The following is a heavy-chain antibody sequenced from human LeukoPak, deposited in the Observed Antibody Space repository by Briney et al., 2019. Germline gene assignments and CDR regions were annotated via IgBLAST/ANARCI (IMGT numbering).Heavy chain of an antibody. Sequence: GGSLRLSCAASGFTVSSNYMSRVRQAPGKGLEWVSVIYSGGSTYYADSVKGRFTISRDNSKNTLYLQMNSLRAEDTAVYYCARESGITTAFDYWGQGTLVTVSS. CDR1: GFTVSSNY. CDR2: IYSGGST. CDR3: ARESGITTAFDY. D-gene: IGHD3-10*01. V-gene: IGHV3-66*02. J-gene: IGHJ4*02.